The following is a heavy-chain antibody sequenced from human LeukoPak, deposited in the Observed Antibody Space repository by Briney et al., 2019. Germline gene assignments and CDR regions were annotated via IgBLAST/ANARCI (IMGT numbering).Heavy chain of an antibody. Sequence: SETLSLTCTVSDGSISSFSYYWAWIRQPPGKGLQWVGRVYYSGSTYYNPSLESRVTISVDTSKNQFSLQLRSVTAADTAVYYCARHEKGGAAAGYWYFDIWGRGTPITVSS. V-gene: IGHV4-39*01. CDR1: DGSISSFSYY. CDR3: ARHEKGGAAAGYWYFDI. J-gene: IGHJ2*01. CDR2: VYYSGST. D-gene: IGHD6-13*01.